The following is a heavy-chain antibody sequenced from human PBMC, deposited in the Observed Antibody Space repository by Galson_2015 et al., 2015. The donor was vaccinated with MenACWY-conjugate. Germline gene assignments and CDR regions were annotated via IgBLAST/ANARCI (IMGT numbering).Heavy chain of an antibody. CDR2: NSTNNGNT. D-gene: IGHD3-16*01. V-gene: IGHV1-18*04. J-gene: IGHJ4*02. CDR1: GYTFSSYG. Sequence: SVKVSCKASGYTFSSYGISWVRQAPGQGLEWVGLNSTNNGNTNYAQKFQGRVTMTTDTATSTAHMELGSLRSDDTAVYYCARVKKQGESDYFWGSYAYWGQGTLLTVSS. CDR3: ARVKKQGESDYFWGSYAY.